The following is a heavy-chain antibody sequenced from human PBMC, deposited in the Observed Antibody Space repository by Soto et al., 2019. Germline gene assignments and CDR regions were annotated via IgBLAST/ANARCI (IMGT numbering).Heavy chain of an antibody. CDR2: ISYDGSNK. Sequence: SLRLSCAASGFTFSSYAMHWVRQAPGKGLEWVAVISYDGSNKYYADSVKGRFTISRDNSKNTLYLQMNSLRAEDTAVYYCARDAVLGGMDVWGQGTTVTVSS. CDR3: ARDAVLGGMDV. D-gene: IGHD3-3*02. V-gene: IGHV3-30-3*01. CDR1: GFTFSSYA. J-gene: IGHJ6*02.